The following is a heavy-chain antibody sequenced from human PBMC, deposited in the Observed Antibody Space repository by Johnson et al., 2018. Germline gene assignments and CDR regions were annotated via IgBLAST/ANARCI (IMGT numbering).Heavy chain of an antibody. CDR2: ISWNSGKI. D-gene: IGHD1-26*01. V-gene: IGHV3-9*01. CDR3: VKGSTFAAISGVYFQH. CDR1: GFIFDDYA. Sequence: EVQLVESGGGLVQPGRSLRLSCAASGFIFDDYAMHWVRQAPGKGLEWVSDISWNSGKIAYADSVKGRVTISRDNAKKSLYLQMNSLRPEDTAVYYCVKGSTFAAISGVYFQHWGQGTLVTVSS. J-gene: IGHJ1*01.